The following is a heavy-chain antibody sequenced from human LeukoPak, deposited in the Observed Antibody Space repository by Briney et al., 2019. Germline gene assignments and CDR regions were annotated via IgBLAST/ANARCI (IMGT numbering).Heavy chain of an antibody. CDR2: INTDGSGT. CDR1: GFASSTYW. CDR3: AKFGSATDAFDI. D-gene: IGHD3-3*01. V-gene: IGHV3-74*01. Sequence: GGSLRLSCAASGFASSTYWMHWVRQAPGKGLVWVSRINTDGSGTSYADSVKGRFTTSRDNAKNTLYLQMNSLRAEDTAVYYCAKFGSATDAFDIWGQGTMVTVSS. J-gene: IGHJ3*02.